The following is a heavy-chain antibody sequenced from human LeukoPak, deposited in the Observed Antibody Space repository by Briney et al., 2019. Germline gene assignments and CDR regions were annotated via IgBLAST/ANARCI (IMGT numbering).Heavy chain of an antibody. CDR2: LYHDGGT. D-gene: IGHD3-22*01. Sequence: PGGSLRLSCAASGFTVSSNYMSWVRQAPGKGLEYVSVLYHDGGTYSADSVKGRFTISRDNSKNTLYLQMNSLRAEDTAVYYCAKDGGVTYYYDSSGTTPDYWGQGTLVTVSS. J-gene: IGHJ4*02. V-gene: IGHV3-53*05. CDR1: GFTVSSNY. CDR3: AKDGGVTYYYDSSGTTPDY.